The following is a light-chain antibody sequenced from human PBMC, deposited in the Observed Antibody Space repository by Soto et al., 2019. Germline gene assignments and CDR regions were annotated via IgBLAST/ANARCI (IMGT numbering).Light chain of an antibody. J-gene: IGKJ4*01. CDR2: DAS. CDR1: QDISNY. V-gene: IGKV1-33*01. CDR3: QQYDNLPLMLT. Sequence: DIQMTQSPSSLSASVGDRVTITCQASQDISNYLNWYQQKPGKAPQLLIYDASTLETGVPSRFSGSGSGTDFTFTISSLQPEDIATYYCQQYDNLPLMLTFGGGTKVESK.